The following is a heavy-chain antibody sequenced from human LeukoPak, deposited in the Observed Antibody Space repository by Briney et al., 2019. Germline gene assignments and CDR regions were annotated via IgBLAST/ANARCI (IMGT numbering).Heavy chain of an antibody. Sequence: SETLSLTCTVSGGSISSGGYYWSWIRQHPGKGLEWIGYIYYSGSTYYNPSLKSRVTISVDTSKNQFSLKLSSVTAADTAVYYYARERWVYDWFDPWGQGTLVTVSS. CDR2: IYYSGST. V-gene: IGHV4-31*03. CDR3: ARERWVYDWFDP. D-gene: IGHD5-24*01. CDR1: GGSISSGGYY. J-gene: IGHJ5*02.